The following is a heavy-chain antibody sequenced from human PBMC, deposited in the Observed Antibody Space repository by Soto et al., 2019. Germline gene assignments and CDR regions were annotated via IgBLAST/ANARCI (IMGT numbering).Heavy chain of an antibody. D-gene: IGHD3-22*01. CDR2: IIPIFGTA. Sequence: QVQLVQSGAEVKKPGSSVKVSCKASGGTFSSYAISWVRQAPGQGLEWMGGIIPIFGTANYAQKFQGRVTITADESTSTAYLELSSLSSEDTAVYYCARVYPEHYYDSSGYYRDAFDIWGQGTMVTVSS. CDR1: GGTFSSYA. J-gene: IGHJ3*02. CDR3: ARVYPEHYYDSSGYYRDAFDI. V-gene: IGHV1-69*01.